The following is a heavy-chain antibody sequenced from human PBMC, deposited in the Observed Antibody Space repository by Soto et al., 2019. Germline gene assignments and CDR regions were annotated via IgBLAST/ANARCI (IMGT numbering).Heavy chain of an antibody. CDR3: AKSTKYSGSYYPVDY. CDR1: GFTFSSYA. CDR2: ISGSGGST. D-gene: IGHD1-26*01. J-gene: IGHJ4*02. V-gene: IGHV3-23*01. Sequence: EVQLLESGGGLVQPGGSLRLSCAASGFTFSSYAMSWVRQAPGKGLEWVSAISGSGGSTYYADSVKGRFTISRDNSKHTLYLQMNSLRAEDTAVYYCAKSTKYSGSYYPVDYWGQGTLVTVSS.